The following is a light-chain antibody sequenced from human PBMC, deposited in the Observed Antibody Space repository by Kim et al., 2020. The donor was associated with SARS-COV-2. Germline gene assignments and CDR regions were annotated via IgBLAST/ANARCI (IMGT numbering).Light chain of an antibody. CDR1: QSISSW. J-gene: IGKJ1*01. V-gene: IGKV1-5*03. CDR3: QQYNSYPWT. Sequence: ASEGDRITITCRASQSISSWLAWYQQKPEKAPKLLIYKASSLESGVPSRFSGSGSGTEFTLTISSLQPDDFATYYCQQYNSYPWTFGQGTKVDIK. CDR2: KAS.